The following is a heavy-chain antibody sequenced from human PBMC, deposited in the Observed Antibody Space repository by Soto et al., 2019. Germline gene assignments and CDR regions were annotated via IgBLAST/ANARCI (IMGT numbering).Heavy chain of an antibody. V-gene: IGHV1-8*01. CDR3: ARAQYYDFWSGYPEGVYMDV. CDR2: MNPNSGNT. Sequence: GTSVKVSCKASGYALTSYDINWVRQDTGQGLEWMGWMNPNSGNTGYAQKFQGRVTMTRNTSISTAYMELSSLRSEDTAVYYCARAQYYDFWSGYPEGVYMDVWGKGTTVTVSS. J-gene: IGHJ6*03. D-gene: IGHD3-3*01. CDR1: GYALTSYD.